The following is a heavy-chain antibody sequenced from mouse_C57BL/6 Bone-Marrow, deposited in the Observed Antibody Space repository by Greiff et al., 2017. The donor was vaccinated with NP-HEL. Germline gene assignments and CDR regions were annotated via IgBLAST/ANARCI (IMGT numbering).Heavy chain of an antibody. CDR2: INSDGGST. D-gene: IGHD1-1*01. CDR3: ARQGYGSSFYWYFDV. Sequence: EVQLQESGGGLVQPGESLKLSCESNEYEFPSHDMSWVRKTPEKRLELVAAINSDGGSTYYPDTMERRFIISRDNTKKTLYLQMSSLRSEDTALYYCARQGYGSSFYWYFDVWGTGTTVTVSS. CDR1: EYEFPSHD. J-gene: IGHJ1*03. V-gene: IGHV5-2*01.